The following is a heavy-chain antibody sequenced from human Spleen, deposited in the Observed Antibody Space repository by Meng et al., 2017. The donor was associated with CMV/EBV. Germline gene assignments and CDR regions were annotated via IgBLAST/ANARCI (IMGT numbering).Heavy chain of an antibody. CDR1: GYTFTGYF. CDR2: INPNSGGT. Sequence: ASVKVSCKASGYTFTGYFIHWVRQAPGQGLEWMGWINPNSGGTNYAQKFQGRVTMTRDTSISTAYMELSSLRSEDTAVYYCARWRYCSSTSCRNSPIDYWGQGTLVTVSS. CDR3: ARWRYCSSTSCRNSPIDY. D-gene: IGHD2-2*01. V-gene: IGHV1-2*02. J-gene: IGHJ4*02.